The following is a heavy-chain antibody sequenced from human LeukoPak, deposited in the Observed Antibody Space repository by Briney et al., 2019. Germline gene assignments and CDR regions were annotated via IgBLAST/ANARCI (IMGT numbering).Heavy chain of an antibody. Sequence: GESLKISCKGSGYSFTNYWIGWVRQVPGKGLERMGTIYPGDSDTRYSPSFQGQVTISADKSINTAYLQWSSLKASDTAMYYCARLGTTVIQYNWFDPWGQGTLVTVSS. D-gene: IGHD4-17*01. V-gene: IGHV5-51*01. J-gene: IGHJ5*02. CDR1: GYSFTNYW. CDR3: ARLGTTVIQYNWFDP. CDR2: IYPGDSDT.